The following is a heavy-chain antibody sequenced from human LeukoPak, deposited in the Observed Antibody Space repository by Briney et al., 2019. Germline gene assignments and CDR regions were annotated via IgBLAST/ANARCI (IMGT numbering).Heavy chain of an antibody. J-gene: IGHJ5*02. CDR3: ARVLAAAGNNWFNP. V-gene: IGHV4-39*07. CDR1: GGSISSSSYY. D-gene: IGHD6-13*01. CDR2: IYYSGST. Sequence: SETLSLTCTVSGGSISSSSYYWGWIRQPPGKGLEWIGSIYYSGSTYYNPSLKSRVTISVDTSKNQFSLKLSSVTAADTAVYYCARVLAAAGNNWFNPWGEETLVTVSS.